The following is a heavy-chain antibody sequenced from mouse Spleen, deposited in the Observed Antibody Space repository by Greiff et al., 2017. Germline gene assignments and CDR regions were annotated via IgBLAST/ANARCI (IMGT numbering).Heavy chain of an antibody. Sequence: EVKLMESGGGLVKPGGSLKLSCAASGFTFSSYAMSWVRQTPEKRLEWVATISSGGGNTYYPDSVKGRFTISRDNAKNTLYLQMSSLKSEDTAMYYCARPTGTGYFDYWGQGTTLTVSS. CDR1: GFTFSSYA. V-gene: IGHV5-9*04. D-gene: IGHD4-1*01. CDR3: ARPTGTGYFDY. CDR2: ISSGGGNT. J-gene: IGHJ2*01.